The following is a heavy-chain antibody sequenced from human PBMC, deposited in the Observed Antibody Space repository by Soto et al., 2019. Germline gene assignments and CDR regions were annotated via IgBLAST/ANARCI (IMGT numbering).Heavy chain of an antibody. CDR1: GGTFSSYA. CDR2: IIPIFGTG. Sequence: QVQLVQSGAEVKKPGSSVKVSCKASGGTFSSYAISWVRQAPGQGLEWMGGIIPIFGTGNYAQKVQGRLKITADESTSTDYMELISLRSEETAVYYCASARGSYEYYYYGMDVWGQGTTVTVSS. D-gene: IGHD1-26*01. J-gene: IGHJ6*02. CDR3: ASARGSYEYYYYGMDV. V-gene: IGHV1-69*01.